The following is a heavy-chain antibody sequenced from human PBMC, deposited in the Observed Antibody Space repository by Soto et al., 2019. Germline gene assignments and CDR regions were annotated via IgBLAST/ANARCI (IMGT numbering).Heavy chain of an antibody. CDR3: ARTYYDTSGYKY. J-gene: IGHJ4*02. V-gene: IGHV3-20*04. CDR2: INWNGGST. D-gene: IGHD3-22*01. CDR1: GFTFDDYG. Sequence: PGGSLRLSCAASGFTFDDYGMSWVRQAPGRGLEWVSGINWNGGSTGYADSVKGRFTISRDNAKNSLYLQMNSLRAEDTALYYCARTYYDTSGYKYWGQGTLVTVSS.